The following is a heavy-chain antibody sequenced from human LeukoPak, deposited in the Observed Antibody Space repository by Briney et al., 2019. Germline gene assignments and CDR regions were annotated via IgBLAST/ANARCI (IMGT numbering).Heavy chain of an antibody. CDR2: INHSGST. V-gene: IGHV4-34*01. D-gene: IGHD5-18*01. CDR1: GFTFETYE. Sequence: GSLRLSCAASGFTFETYEMNWVRQPPGKGLEWIGEINHSGSTNYNPSLKSRVTISVDTSKNQFSLKLSSVTAADTAVYYCARRLRGYSYGSPYYFDYWGQGTLVTVSS. J-gene: IGHJ4*02. CDR3: ARRLRGYSYGSPYYFDY.